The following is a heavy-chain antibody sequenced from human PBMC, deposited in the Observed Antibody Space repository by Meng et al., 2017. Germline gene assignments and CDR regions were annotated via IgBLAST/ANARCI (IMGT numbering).Heavy chain of an antibody. CDR1: GGSISSYY. J-gene: IGHJ5*02. V-gene: IGHV4-59*01. D-gene: IGHD2-2*01. CDR3: ARVPVGSSWFDP. Sequence: SETLSLTCTVSGGSISSYYWSWIRQPPGKGLEWIGYIYYSGSTNYNPSLESRVTISVDTSKNQFSLKLSSVTAADTAVYYCARVPVGSSWFDPWGQGTLVTVSS. CDR2: IYYSGST.